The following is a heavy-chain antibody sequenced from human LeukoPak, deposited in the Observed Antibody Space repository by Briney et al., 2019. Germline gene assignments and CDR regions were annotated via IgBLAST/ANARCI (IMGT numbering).Heavy chain of an antibody. CDR3: AKDLFHGLGTRFVDS. J-gene: IGHJ4*02. Sequence: PGGSLRLSCAASGFTFSGYGMHWVRQAPGKGLEWVTFIHYGGSITYYADSVKGRFTISRDNSKDTLFLQMNRLRAEDTAVYHCAKDLFHGLGTRFVDSWGQGTLVTVSS. CDR1: GFTFSGYG. V-gene: IGHV3-30*02. D-gene: IGHD3-10*01. CDR2: IHYGGSIT.